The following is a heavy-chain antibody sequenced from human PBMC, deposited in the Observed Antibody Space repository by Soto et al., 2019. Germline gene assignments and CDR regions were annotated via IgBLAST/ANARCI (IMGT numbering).Heavy chain of an antibody. Sequence: QVQLQESGPGLVKPSETLSLTCTVSGGSISNYYWTWIRQPPGKGLEWIGYIYYSGSTNYNPSLQSRVTMSVDTSKNQFSLKLISVTAADTAVYYCARLGSSSSFKYWGQGTLVTVSS. J-gene: IGHJ4*02. CDR2: IYYSGST. CDR1: GGSISNYY. D-gene: IGHD6-13*01. V-gene: IGHV4-59*08. CDR3: ARLGSSSSFKY.